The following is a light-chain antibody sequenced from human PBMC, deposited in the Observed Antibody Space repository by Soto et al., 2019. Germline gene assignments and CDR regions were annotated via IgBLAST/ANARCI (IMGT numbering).Light chain of an antibody. CDR2: DSD. Sequence: QSVLTQPPSVSAAPGQKVTISCSGSSSNIENNYVSWYQQLPGTAPKLLIYDSDRRPSEIPDRFSGSKSGTSATLGITGLQTGVEADYYCGAWDSSLNVVLFGGGTKVTVL. J-gene: IGLJ2*01. CDR3: GAWDSSLNVVL. V-gene: IGLV1-51*01. CDR1: SSNIENNY.